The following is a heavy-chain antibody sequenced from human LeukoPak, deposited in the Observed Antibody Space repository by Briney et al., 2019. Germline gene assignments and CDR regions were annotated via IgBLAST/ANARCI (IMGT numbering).Heavy chain of an antibody. CDR2: ISTTGGST. CDR1: GFTFSSYG. V-gene: IGHV3-23*01. CDR3: AKNGDRGAYCSGGSCYPYYYYYMDV. D-gene: IGHD2-15*01. J-gene: IGHJ6*03. Sequence: GGSLRLSCAASGFTFSSYGMSWVRQAPGKGLEWVSAISTTGGSTYYADSVKGRFTISRDNSKNTLYLQMNSLRAEDTAIYYCAKNGDRGAYCSGGSCYPYYYYYMDVWGKGTTVTVSS.